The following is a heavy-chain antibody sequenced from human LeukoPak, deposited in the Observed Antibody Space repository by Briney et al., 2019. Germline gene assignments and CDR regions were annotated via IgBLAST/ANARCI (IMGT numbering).Heavy chain of an antibody. V-gene: IGHV1-18*01. CDR3: AGTYCGGDCNFNEYYYYYGLDV. J-gene: IGHJ6*02. D-gene: IGHD2-21*02. CDR1: GYTFTSYG. Sequence: GASVKVSCKASGYTFTSYGISWVRQAPGQGLEWMGWISAYNGNTNYAQKLQGRVTMTTDTSTSTVYMELSSLRSEDTAVFYCAGTYCGGDCNFNEYYYYYGLDVWGQGTTVTVSS. CDR2: ISAYNGNT.